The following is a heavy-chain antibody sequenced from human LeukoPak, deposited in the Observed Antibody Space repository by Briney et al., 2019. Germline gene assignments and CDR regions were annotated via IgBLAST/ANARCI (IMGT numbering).Heavy chain of an antibody. CDR1: GFTFSDYE. CDR3: ARYRADGGSYGALDI. Sequence: PGGSLRLSCAASGFTFSDYEMNWVRQAPGKGLDWVSYITSSGDIIYYADSVKGRFTISRDNAKNSVFLQMNSLRAEDTAVYYCARYRADGGSYGALDIWGQGTMVTVSS. CDR2: ITSSGDII. J-gene: IGHJ3*02. D-gene: IGHD3-16*01. V-gene: IGHV3-48*03.